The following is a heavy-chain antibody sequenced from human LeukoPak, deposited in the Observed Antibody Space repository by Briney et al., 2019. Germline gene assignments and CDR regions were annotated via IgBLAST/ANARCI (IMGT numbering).Heavy chain of an antibody. V-gene: IGHV3-66*03. J-gene: IGHJ5*02. CDR2: NSGET. D-gene: IGHD4-17*01. Sequence: PGGYLRLSCAGSGFSVSNYYMSWVRQAPGKGLEWVSLNSGETFYADSVKGRFTISRDNSKNTMYLQMNRLRVEDTAVYFCARDRAVTQDWVEFDPWGQGTLVTVSS. CDR1: GFSVSNYY. CDR3: ARDRAVTQDWVEFDP.